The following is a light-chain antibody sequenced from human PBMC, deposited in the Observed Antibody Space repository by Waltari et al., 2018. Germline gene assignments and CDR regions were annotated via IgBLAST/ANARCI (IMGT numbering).Light chain of an antibody. CDR3: SSYTSRHTML. V-gene: IGLV2-14*01. CDR1: SSDVGRYTW. CDR2: DVS. Sequence: QSALTQPASVSGSPGQSIAIPCTGTSSDVGRYTWVPWYQQNPGKAPKVLIFDVSNRPSGVSNRFSGSKSGNTASLTISGLQAEDEADYYCSSYTSRHTMLFGGGTKLTVL. J-gene: IGLJ2*01.